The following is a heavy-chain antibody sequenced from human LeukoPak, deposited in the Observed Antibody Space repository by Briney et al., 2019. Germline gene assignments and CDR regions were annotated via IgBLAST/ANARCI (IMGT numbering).Heavy chain of an antibody. V-gene: IGHV5-51*01. Sequence: GESLKISCKGSGYNFTSYWIGWVRQMPGEGLEWMGIIYPGDSDTRYSPSFQGQVTISADKSISTAYLQWSSLKASDTAMYYCASLSIPYSIYYYMDVWGKGTTVTVSS. CDR1: GYNFTSYW. CDR3: ASLSIPYSIYYYMDV. CDR2: IYPGDSDT. D-gene: IGHD4-11*01. J-gene: IGHJ6*03.